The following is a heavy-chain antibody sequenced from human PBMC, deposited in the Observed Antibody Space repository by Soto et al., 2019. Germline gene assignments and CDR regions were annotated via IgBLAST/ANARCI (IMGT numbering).Heavy chain of an antibody. CDR1: GGSISNYY. J-gene: IGHJ4*02. CDR2: IHYSGST. V-gene: IGHV4-59*08. D-gene: IGHD3-9*01. Sequence: SETLSLTCTVSGGSISNYYWSWIRQPPGKGLEWIGYIHYSGSTKYNPSLKSRVTISADTSKNQFSLKLSSVTAADTAVYYCARGPYDILTGAPKNFDYWGQGTLVTVSS. CDR3: ARGPYDILTGAPKNFDY.